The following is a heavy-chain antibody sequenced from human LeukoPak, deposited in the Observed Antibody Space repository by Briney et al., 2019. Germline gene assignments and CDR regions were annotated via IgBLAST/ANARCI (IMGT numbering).Heavy chain of an antibody. CDR1: GFTFDDYA. V-gene: IGHV3-23*01. D-gene: IGHD4-23*01. J-gene: IGHJ4*02. Sequence: PGGSLRLSCAASGFTFDDYAMHWVRQAPGKGLEWVSAISGSGGSTYYADSVKGRFTISRDNSKNTLYLQMNSLRAEDTAVYYCATLGAYYGGCFDYWGQGTLVTVSS. CDR2: ISGSGGST. CDR3: ATLGAYYGGCFDY.